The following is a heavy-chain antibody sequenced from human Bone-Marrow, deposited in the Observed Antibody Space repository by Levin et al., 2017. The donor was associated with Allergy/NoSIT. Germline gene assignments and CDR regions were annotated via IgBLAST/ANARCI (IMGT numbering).Heavy chain of an antibody. CDR1: GGSVSSGSYY. CDR3: ARGRADMIVVVLDY. CDR2: IYYSGST. Sequence: SETLSLTCTVSGGSVSSGSYYWSWIRQPPGKGLEWIGYIYYSGSTNYNPSLKSRVTISVDTSKNQFSLKLSSVTAADTAVYYCARGRADMIVVVLDYWGQGTLVTVSS. D-gene: IGHD3-22*01. V-gene: IGHV4-61*01. J-gene: IGHJ4*02.